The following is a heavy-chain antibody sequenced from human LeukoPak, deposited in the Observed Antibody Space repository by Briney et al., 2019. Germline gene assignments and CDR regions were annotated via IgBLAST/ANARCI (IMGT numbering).Heavy chain of an antibody. CDR1: GFPFKGYW. Sequence: GGSLRLSCVVSGFPFKGYWMTWVRQSPGKGLDWVANIKPDGSETNYLDSVKGRFTISRDNARDSLFLEMDNLRVDDTAVYYCARDGGELWPLDEWGQGILVTVSS. V-gene: IGHV3-7*01. J-gene: IGHJ4*02. CDR3: ARDGGELWPLDE. D-gene: IGHD3-10*01. CDR2: IKPDGSET.